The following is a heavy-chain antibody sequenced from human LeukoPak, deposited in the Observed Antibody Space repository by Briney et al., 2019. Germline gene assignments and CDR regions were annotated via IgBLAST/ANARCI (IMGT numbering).Heavy chain of an antibody. Sequence: SETLSLTCTVSGGSLSSGSYYCSCIQQPAGKGLEWIRRRYTGGTTNYNPSRRSRATSSVDTSKNQFSRKLSSVTAATTAVYYCARGPRDYDIVTAYYGDPGTQPLDYWGQGTLVTVSS. CDR1: GGSLSSGSYY. D-gene: IGHD3-9*01. CDR3: ARGPRDYDIVTAYYGDPGTQPLDY. J-gene: IGHJ4*02. V-gene: IGHV4-61*02. CDR2: RYTGGTT.